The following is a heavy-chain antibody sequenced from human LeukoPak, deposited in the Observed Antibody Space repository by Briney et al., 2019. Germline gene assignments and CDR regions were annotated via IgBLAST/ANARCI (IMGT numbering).Heavy chain of an antibody. CDR1: GGSISSSSYY. Sequence: SETLSLTCTVSGGSISSSSYYWGWIRQPPGKGLEWIGSIYYSGSTYHNPSLKSRVTISVDTSKNQFSLKLSSVTAADTAVYYCARVIPEAGFDPWGQGTLVTVSS. D-gene: IGHD1-14*01. CDR2: IYYSGST. V-gene: IGHV4-39*07. J-gene: IGHJ5*02. CDR3: ARVIPEAGFDP.